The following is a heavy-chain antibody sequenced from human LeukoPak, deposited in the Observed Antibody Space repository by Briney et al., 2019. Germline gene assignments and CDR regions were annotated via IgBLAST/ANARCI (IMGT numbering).Heavy chain of an antibody. Sequence: TSETLSLTCTVSGGSISGSRYYWAWIRQPPGKGLEWIGSMHYSGNFYSGSAYYNPSLRSRVTISVDTSQNQFSLKVNSVTAADTAVYYCARQGAGGGRLSDYWGQGTLVTVSS. CDR1: GGSISGSRYY. V-gene: IGHV4-39*07. J-gene: IGHJ4*02. D-gene: IGHD3-10*01. CDR3: ARQGAGGGRLSDY. CDR2: MHYSGNFYSGSA.